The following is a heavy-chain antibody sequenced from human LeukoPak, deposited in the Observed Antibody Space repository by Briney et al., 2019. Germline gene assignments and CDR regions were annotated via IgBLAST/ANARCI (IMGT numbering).Heavy chain of an antibody. CDR1: GFTFSSYA. Sequence: GGSLRLSCAASGFTFSSYAMHWVGQDPGKGLEYVSAISSNGGSTYYANSVKGRFTISRDNSKNTLYLQMGSLRAEDMAVYYCARGEYSASSAHGKHEVVVYWGHGTLVTVSS. CDR2: ISSNGGST. J-gene: IGHJ4*01. V-gene: IGHV3-64*01. D-gene: IGHD3-22*01. CDR3: ARGEYSASSAHGKHEVVVY.